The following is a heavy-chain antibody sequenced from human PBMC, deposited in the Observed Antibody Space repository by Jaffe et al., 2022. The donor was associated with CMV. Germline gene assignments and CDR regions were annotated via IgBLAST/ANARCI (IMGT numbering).Heavy chain of an antibody. V-gene: IGHV3-9*01. CDR2: ISWNSGSI. Sequence: EVQLVESGGGLVQPGRSLRLSCAASGFTFDDYAMHWVRQAPGKGLEWVSGISWNSGSIGYADSVKGRFTISRDNAKNSLYLQMNSLRAEDTALYYCAKDMYPQSLAVAGTDYYYGMDVWGQGTTVTVSS. CDR1: GFTFDDYA. J-gene: IGHJ6*02. D-gene: IGHD6-19*01. CDR3: AKDMYPQSLAVAGTDYYYGMDV.